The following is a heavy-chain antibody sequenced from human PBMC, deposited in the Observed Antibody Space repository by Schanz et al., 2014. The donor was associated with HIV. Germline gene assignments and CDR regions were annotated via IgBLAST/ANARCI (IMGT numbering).Heavy chain of an antibody. CDR1: GYTFTDYF. CDR3: ARDKTVATWAYYYGMDV. V-gene: IGHV1-2*02. J-gene: IGHJ6*02. CDR2: IKPNSGGT. D-gene: IGHD4-4*01. Sequence: QVQLVQSGAAVKKPEASVKVSCKASGYTFTDYFVHWVRQAPGQGLEWMGWIKPNSGGTKYAQKFLGRVTMTRDTSISTAYMELRSLRSDDTAVYYCARDKTVATWAYYYGMDVWGQGTTVTVSS.